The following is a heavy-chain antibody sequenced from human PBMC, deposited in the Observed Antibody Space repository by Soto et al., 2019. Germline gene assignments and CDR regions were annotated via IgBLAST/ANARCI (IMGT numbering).Heavy chain of an antibody. Sequence: NPSETLSLTCTVSDGSISSYYWSWIRQPPGKGLECIGYISYSGSTKYNPSLKNRVTISVDTSKNQFSLKLSSVTAADTAVYYCARRWGRTFDYWGQGTLVTVSS. D-gene: IGHD7-27*01. CDR3: ARRWGRTFDY. J-gene: IGHJ4*02. CDR1: DGSISSYY. V-gene: IGHV4-59*08. CDR2: ISYSGST.